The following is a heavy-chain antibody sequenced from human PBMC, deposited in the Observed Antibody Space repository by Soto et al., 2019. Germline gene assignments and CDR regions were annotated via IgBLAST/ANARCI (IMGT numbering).Heavy chain of an antibody. CDR1: GYTLTELS. J-gene: IGHJ4*02. V-gene: IGHV1-24*01. Sequence: ASVKVSCKVSGYTLTELSMHWVRQAPGKGLEWKGGFDPEDGETIYAQKFQGRVTMTEDTSTDTAYMELSSLRSEDTAVYYCATLRFAYYYDSSGYYYWGQGTPVTVSS. CDR2: FDPEDGET. CDR3: ATLRFAYYYDSSGYYY. D-gene: IGHD3-22*01.